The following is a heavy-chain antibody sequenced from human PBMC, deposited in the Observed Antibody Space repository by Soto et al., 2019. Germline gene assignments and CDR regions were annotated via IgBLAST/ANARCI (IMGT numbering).Heavy chain of an antibody. V-gene: IGHV3-21*06. Sequence: PGGSLRLSCAASGFTFSNSGMNWVRQAPGKGLEWVSYISSSGYTFYADSVKGRFTISRDNAKNMLYLQMNSLRAEDTAVYYCTRDRPGYRSFFDYWGQGKMVTVSS. CDR2: ISSSGYT. CDR1: GFTFSNSG. D-gene: IGHD2-15*01. CDR3: TRDRPGYRSFFDY. J-gene: IGHJ4*02.